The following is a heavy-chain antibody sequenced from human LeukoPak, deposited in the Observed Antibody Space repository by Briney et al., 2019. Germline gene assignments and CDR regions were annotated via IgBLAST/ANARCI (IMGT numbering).Heavy chain of an antibody. CDR2: ISSSSSYI. D-gene: IGHD6-13*01. J-gene: IGHJ4*02. Sequence: GGSLRLSCAASGFTFSSYSMNWVRQAPGKGLEWVSSISSSSSYIYYADSVKGRFTISRDNAKNSLYLQMSSLRAEDTAVYYCARLGSSWYFDYWGQGTLVTVSS. CDR3: ARLGSSWYFDY. CDR1: GFTFSSYS. V-gene: IGHV3-21*01.